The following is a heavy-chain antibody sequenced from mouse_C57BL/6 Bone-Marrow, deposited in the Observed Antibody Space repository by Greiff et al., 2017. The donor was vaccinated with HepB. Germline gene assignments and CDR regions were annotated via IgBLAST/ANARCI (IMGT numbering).Heavy chain of an antibody. V-gene: IGHV1-55*01. Sequence: VQLQQPGAELVKPGASVKMSCKASGYTFTSYWITWVKQRPGQGLEWIGDIYPGSGSTNYNEKFKSKATLTVETSSSTAYMQLSSLTSEDSAVYYCAIYYDYWFAYWGQGTLVTVSA. J-gene: IGHJ3*01. D-gene: IGHD2-4*01. CDR1: GYTFTSYW. CDR3: AIYYDYWFAY. CDR2: IYPGSGST.